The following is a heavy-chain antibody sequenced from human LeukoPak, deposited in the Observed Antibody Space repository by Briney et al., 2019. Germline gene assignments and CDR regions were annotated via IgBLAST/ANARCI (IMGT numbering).Heavy chain of an antibody. J-gene: IGHJ4*02. Sequence: GGSLRLSCAASGFAFSGYLMHWGRQAPEKGLMWVSRINSDGSGTNYADSVKGRFTISRDNAKNILYLQMNSLGAEDAAVYYCARSDSGQIDFWGQGTLVTVSS. D-gene: IGHD5-12*01. CDR1: GFAFSGYL. CDR2: INSDGSGT. CDR3: ARSDSGQIDF. V-gene: IGHV3-74*01.